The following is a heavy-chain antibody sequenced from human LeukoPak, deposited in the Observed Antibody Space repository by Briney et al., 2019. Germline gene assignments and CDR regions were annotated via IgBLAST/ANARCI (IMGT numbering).Heavy chain of an antibody. D-gene: IGHD5-24*01. Sequence: ASVKVSCKASGYTFTGYYMHWVRQAPGQGLEWMGWINPNSGGTNYAQKFQGRVTMTRDTSISTAYMELSRLRSDDTAVYYCAREIGDGYNKDAFDIWGQGTMVIVPS. CDR2: INPNSGGT. CDR1: GYTFTGYY. J-gene: IGHJ3*02. V-gene: IGHV1-2*02. CDR3: AREIGDGYNKDAFDI.